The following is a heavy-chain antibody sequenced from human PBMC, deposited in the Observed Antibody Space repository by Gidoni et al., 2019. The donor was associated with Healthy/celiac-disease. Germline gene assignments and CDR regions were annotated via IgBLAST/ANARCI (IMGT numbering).Heavy chain of an antibody. CDR1: GFTFSSYA. CDR2: ISGSGGST. Sequence: EVQLVESGGGLVQPGGSLRLSCAASGFTFSSYAMSGVRQAPGKGLEWVSAISGSGGSTYYADSVKGRFTISRDNSKNTLYLQMNSLRAEDTAVYYCAKDLAGYYDFWSANDDYWGQGTLVTVSS. CDR3: AKDLAGYYDFWSANDDY. D-gene: IGHD3-3*01. J-gene: IGHJ4*02. V-gene: IGHV3-23*04.